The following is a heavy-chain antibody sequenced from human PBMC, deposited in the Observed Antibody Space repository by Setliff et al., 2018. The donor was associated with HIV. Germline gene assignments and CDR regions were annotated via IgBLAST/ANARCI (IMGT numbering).Heavy chain of an antibody. CDR2: VDYSGDT. CDR3: TRGPGGTVPKPLEAFDV. D-gene: IGHD1-7*01. J-gene: IGHJ3*01. V-gene: IGHV4-59*11. Sequence: ASETLSLTCSISGATIHYHYWSWIRQPPGKGLEWIGYVDYSGDTEYNPSLQSRATISRDPSKSQVSLNLNSATAADTAVYYCTRGPGGTVPKPLEAFDVWGRGAVVTVSS. CDR1: GATIHYHY.